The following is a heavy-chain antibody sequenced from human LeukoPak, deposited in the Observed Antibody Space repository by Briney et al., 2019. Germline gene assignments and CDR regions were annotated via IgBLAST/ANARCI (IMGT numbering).Heavy chain of an antibody. Sequence: GGSLRLSCAASGFTFSYWMSWVRQAPGKGLVWVSRINSDGSSTSYADSVKGRFTISRDNAKNTLYLQMNSLRAEDTAVYYCAREGQQLDYYYYYMDVWGKGTTVTVSS. CDR1: GFTFSYW. J-gene: IGHJ6*03. V-gene: IGHV3-74*01. D-gene: IGHD6-13*01. CDR2: INSDGSST. CDR3: AREGQQLDYYYYYMDV.